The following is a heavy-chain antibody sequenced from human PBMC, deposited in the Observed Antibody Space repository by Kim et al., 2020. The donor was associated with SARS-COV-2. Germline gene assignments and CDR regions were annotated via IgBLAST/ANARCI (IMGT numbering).Heavy chain of an antibody. Sequence: RFTISRDNSKNTLYLQMNSLSAEDTAVYYCARDEYDYVWGSYRVNYGMDVWGQGTTVTVSS. V-gene: IGHV3-30*01. D-gene: IGHD3-16*02. J-gene: IGHJ6*02. CDR3: ARDEYDYVWGSYRVNYGMDV.